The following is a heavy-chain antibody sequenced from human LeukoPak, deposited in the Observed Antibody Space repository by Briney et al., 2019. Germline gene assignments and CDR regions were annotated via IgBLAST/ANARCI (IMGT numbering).Heavy chain of an antibody. CDR1: RYTLTELS. Sequence: GASVKVSCKVSRYTLTELSMNWVRQAPGKGLEWMGGSDPEDGETIYAQKFQGRVTMTEDTSTDTAYMELSSLRSEDTAVYYCATQGSGSYYGKAFDIWGKGTTVTISS. CDR2: SDPEDGET. CDR3: ATQGSGSYYGKAFDI. J-gene: IGHJ6*04. V-gene: IGHV1-24*01. D-gene: IGHD1-26*01.